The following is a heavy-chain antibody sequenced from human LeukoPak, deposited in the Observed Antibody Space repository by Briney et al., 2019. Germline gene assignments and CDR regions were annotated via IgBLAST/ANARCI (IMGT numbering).Heavy chain of an antibody. CDR3: AKVHGSGTYRFDF. Sequence: GGSLRLSCEGSGFTFDSYAMSWVRQSPGKGLEWVSAITGTGGNTYHADSVKDRFTVSRDNSKNTVYLQMNSLRAEDTAIYYCAKVHGSGTYRFDFWGQGTLVTVSS. CDR2: ITGTGGNT. J-gene: IGHJ4*02. V-gene: IGHV3-23*01. CDR1: GFTFDSYA. D-gene: IGHD3-10*01.